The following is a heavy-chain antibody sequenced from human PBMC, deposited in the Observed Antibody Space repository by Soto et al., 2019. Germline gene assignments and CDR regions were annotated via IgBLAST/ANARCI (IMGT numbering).Heavy chain of an antibody. CDR2: IDPSDSYT. CDR1: GYSFTSYW. J-gene: IGHJ4*02. CDR3: ARMDVEMAADFDY. Sequence: GESLKISCKGSGYSFTSYWISWVRQMPGKGLEWMGRIDPSDSYTNYSPSFQGHVTISADKSISTAYLQWSSLKASDTAMYYCARMDVEMAADFDYWGQGTLVTVSS. V-gene: IGHV5-10-1*01. D-gene: IGHD2-15*01.